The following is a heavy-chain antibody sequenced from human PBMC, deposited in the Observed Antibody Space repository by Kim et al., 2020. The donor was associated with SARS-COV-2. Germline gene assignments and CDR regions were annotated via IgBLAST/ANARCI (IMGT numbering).Heavy chain of an antibody. D-gene: IGHD4-17*01. V-gene: IGHV3-21*01. CDR3: ARTTVVKYYFDY. Sequence: LSLTCAASGFTFSSYSMNWVRQAPGKGLEWVSSISSSSSYIYYADSVKGRFTISRDNAKNSLYLQMNSLRAEHTAVYYCARTTVVKYYFDYWGQGTLVTVSS. CDR2: ISSSSSYI. J-gene: IGHJ4*02. CDR1: GFTFSSYS.